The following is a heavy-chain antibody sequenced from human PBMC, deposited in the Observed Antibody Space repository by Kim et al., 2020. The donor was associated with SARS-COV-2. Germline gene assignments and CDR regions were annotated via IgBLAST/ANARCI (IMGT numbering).Heavy chain of an antibody. J-gene: IGHJ6*02. V-gene: IGHV3-9*01. CDR1: GFTFDDYA. Sequence: GGSLRLSCAASGFTFDDYAMHWVRQAPGKGLEWVSGISWNSGSIGYADSVKGRFTISRDNAKNSLYLQMNSLRAEDTALYYCAKADILTGPTYYYYGMDVWGQGTTVTVSS. CDR3: AKADILTGPTYYYYGMDV. D-gene: IGHD3-9*01. CDR2: ISWNSGSI.